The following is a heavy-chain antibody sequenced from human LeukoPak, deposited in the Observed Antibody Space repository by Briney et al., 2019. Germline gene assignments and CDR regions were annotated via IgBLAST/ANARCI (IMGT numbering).Heavy chain of an antibody. J-gene: IGHJ5*02. CDR2: IWYDGNIY. V-gene: IGHV3-33*08. CDR3: ARDSQYVSGTPGMGNWFDP. D-gene: IGHD3-10*01. Sequence: PGGSLRLSCVTSGFTFSDYWMNWVRQAPGKGLEWVAVIWYDGNIYYHADSVKGRFTISRDNSKNTLFLQMNSLRAEDTAVYYCARDSQYVSGTPGMGNWFDPWGQGTLVTVSS. CDR1: GFTFSDYW.